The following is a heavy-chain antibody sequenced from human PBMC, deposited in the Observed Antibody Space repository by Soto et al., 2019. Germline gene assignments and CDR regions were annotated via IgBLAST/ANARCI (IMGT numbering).Heavy chain of an antibody. Sequence: SETLSLTCAVYGGSFSGYYWSWIRQPPGKGLEWIGEINHSGSTNYNPSLKSRVTISVDTSKNQFSLKLSSVTAADTAVYYCARVKWIQLGSRGNFDYWGPETLVPVS. V-gene: IGHV4-34*01. CDR2: INHSGST. CDR1: GGSFSGYY. D-gene: IGHD5-18*01. CDR3: ARVKWIQLGSRGNFDY. J-gene: IGHJ4*02.